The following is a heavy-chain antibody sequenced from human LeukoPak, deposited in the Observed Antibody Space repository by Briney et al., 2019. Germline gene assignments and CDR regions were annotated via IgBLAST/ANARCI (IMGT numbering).Heavy chain of an antibody. V-gene: IGHV3-23*01. CDR3: AKPPWELKSPEYFQH. J-gene: IGHJ1*01. Sequence: GGSLRLSCAASGFTFSSYAMSWVRQGPGKGLEWVSAISGSGASTYYADSVKGRVTISRDNSKNTLYLQMNSLRAEDTAVYYCAKPPWELKSPEYFQHWGQGTLVTVSS. D-gene: IGHD1-26*01. CDR2: ISGSGAST. CDR1: GFTFSSYA.